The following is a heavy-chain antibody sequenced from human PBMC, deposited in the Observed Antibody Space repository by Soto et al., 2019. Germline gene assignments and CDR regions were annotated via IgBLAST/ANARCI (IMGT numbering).Heavy chain of an antibody. J-gene: IGHJ4*02. CDR1: GFTFRWFA. D-gene: IGHD3-10*01. CDR3: AKGDVRGIIPSYFDY. CDR2: ISNDGSNE. Sequence: GGSLRLSCAGSGFTFRWFAMNWVRQAPGKGLEWVARISNDGSNEYYVDSVKGRFTISRDNSKNTLYLQMHSLRAEDTAVYYCAKGDVRGIIPSYFDYWGLGTLVTVSS. V-gene: IGHV3-30*18.